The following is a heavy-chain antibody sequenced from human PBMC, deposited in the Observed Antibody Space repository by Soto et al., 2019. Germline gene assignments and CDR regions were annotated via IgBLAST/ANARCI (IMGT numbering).Heavy chain of an antibody. CDR2: ILNSGST. CDR3: ARQRITPAQYFFDY. Sequence: PSDTLSLTCTVSCGFVNSDTHSCICIRQPPGKALEWIGYILNSGSTNYNPSLESRVTMSLDTSKNQFSLKLTSVTAADTAVYYCARQRITPAQYFFDYWGQGSLVTVSS. CDR1: CGFVNSDTHS. D-gene: IGHD2-2*01. V-gene: IGHV4-61*01. J-gene: IGHJ4*02.